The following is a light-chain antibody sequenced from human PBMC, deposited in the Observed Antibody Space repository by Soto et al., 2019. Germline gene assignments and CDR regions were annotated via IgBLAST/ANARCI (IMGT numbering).Light chain of an antibody. CDR3: QQLDSYPRT. CDR1: QGISSY. Sequence: IQLTQSPSSLSAAVGDRVTITCRASQGISSYLAWYQQRPGKAPKLLLSAASTLHSGVPSRFSGSGSGTDFTLTISSLQPEDFATYYCQQLDSYPRTFGPGTKVDIK. V-gene: IGKV1-9*01. J-gene: IGKJ3*01. CDR2: AAS.